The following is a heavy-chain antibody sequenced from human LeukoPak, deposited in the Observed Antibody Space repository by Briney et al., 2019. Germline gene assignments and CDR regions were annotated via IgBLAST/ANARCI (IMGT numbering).Heavy chain of an antibody. CDR1: GGSISSGGYS. CDR2: IYYSGST. D-gene: IGHD3-22*01. V-gene: IGHV4-31*03. Sequence: SQTLSLTCTVSGGSISSGGYSWSWIRQHPGKGLEWIGYIYYSGSTYYNPSLKSRVTISVDTSKNQFSLKLSSVTAADTAVYYCARESITMIVVVSAPHDAFDIWGQGTMVTVPS. CDR3: ARESITMIVVVSAPHDAFDI. J-gene: IGHJ3*02.